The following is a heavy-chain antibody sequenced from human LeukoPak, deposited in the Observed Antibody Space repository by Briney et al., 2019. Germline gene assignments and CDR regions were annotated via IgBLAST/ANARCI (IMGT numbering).Heavy chain of an antibody. Sequence: GSLRLSCAASGFTFSSYWMHWVRQAPGKGLVWVSRVNTDGRTTNYADSVRGRFTISRDNAENTLYLQMNSLRVEDTAVYYCSMDLSGAHDYWGQGSVVTVSS. CDR2: VNTDGRTT. CDR3: SMDLSGAHDY. CDR1: GFTFSSYW. D-gene: IGHD2-2*03. J-gene: IGHJ4*02. V-gene: IGHV3-74*01.